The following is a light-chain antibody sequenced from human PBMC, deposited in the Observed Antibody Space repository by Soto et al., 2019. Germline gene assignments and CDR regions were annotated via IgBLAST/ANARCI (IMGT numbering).Light chain of an antibody. CDR2: GAS. Sequence: EIVLTQSPGTLSLSPGERATLSCRASQSVSSSYLAWYQQKPGQAPRLLIYGASSRATCIPDRFSGSGSGTDFTLTISRLEPEEFAVYYCQQYGSSPSFGQGNKLEIK. CDR3: QQYGSSPS. V-gene: IGKV3-20*01. CDR1: QSVSSSY. J-gene: IGKJ1*01.